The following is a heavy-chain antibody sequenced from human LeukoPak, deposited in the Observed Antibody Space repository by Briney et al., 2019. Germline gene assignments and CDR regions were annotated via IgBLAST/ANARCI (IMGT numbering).Heavy chain of an antibody. D-gene: IGHD2-2*01. V-gene: IGHV3-23*01. CDR1: GFTFSSYG. Sequence: GGSLRLSCAASGFTFSSYGMSWVRQAPGKGLEWVSAISGSGGSTYYADSVKGRFTISRDNSKNTLYLQMNSLRAEDTAVYYCAKRGGNLGYCSSTSCYYYYYYMDVWGKGTTVTVSS. J-gene: IGHJ6*03. CDR2: ISGSGGST. CDR3: AKRGGNLGYCSSTSCYYYYYYMDV.